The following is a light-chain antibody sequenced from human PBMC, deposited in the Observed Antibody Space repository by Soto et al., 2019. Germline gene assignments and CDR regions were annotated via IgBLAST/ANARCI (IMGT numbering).Light chain of an antibody. CDR1: QGISSC. CDR3: QQANSFPLT. J-gene: IGKJ4*01. Sequence: DIQMTQYPSSVSASVGDRVNITCRASQGISSCIAWYQQKPGPAPNLLISAASSLQSGVPSRFSGSGSGTDFTLIISILQPEDFAIYYCQQANSFPLTFGGGTKVEIK. V-gene: IGKV1-12*01. CDR2: AAS.